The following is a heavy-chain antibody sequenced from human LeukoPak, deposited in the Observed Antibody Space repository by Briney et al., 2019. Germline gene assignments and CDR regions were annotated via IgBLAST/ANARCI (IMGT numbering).Heavy chain of an antibody. J-gene: IGHJ6*03. D-gene: IGHD3-22*01. CDR2: IYYSGST. CDR1: GGSISSYY. Sequence: MPSETLSLTCTVSGGSISSYYWSWIRQPPGKGLEWIGYIYYSGSTNYNPSLKSRVTISVDTSKNQFSLKLSTVTAADTAVYYCARGAYYYDSSGYFSLYQYYYMDVWGKGTTVTVSS. CDR3: ARGAYYYDSSGYFSLYQYYYMDV. V-gene: IGHV4-59*12.